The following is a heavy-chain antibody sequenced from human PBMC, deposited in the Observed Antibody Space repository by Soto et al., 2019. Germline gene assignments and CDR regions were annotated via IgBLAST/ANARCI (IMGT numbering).Heavy chain of an antibody. CDR2: IYPAGPT. Sequence: GGSLRLSCAASGFTVSGMFMNWVRQAPGKGLEWVSVIYPAGPTYYADSVKGRFTISRDNSKNTLFLQLDNLRAEDTAVYYCARDADSSGLHYWGQGILVTVSS. CDR1: GFTVSGMF. J-gene: IGHJ4*02. V-gene: IGHV3-53*01. CDR3: ARDADSSGLHY. D-gene: IGHD6-19*01.